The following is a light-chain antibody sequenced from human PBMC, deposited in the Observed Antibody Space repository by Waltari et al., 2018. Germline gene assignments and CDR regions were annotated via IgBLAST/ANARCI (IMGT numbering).Light chain of an antibody. J-gene: IGLJ2*01. Sequence: QSVLTQPPSASGTPGQGVTISCSGSSSNIGRNTVSWYQQLPGTAPKLVVYFNNQGPSGVPDRFSGSKSDTSASLAIGGLQSEDEADYYCATWDDSLNGQVVFGGGTKLTVL. V-gene: IGLV1-44*01. CDR2: FNN. CDR3: ATWDDSLNGQVV. CDR1: SSNIGRNT.